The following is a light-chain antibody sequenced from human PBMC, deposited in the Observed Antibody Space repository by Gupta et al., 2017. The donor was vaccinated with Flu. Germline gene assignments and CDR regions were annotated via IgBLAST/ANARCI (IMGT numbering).Light chain of an antibody. CDR3: QVWDSGTSHVV. J-gene: IGLJ2*01. V-gene: IGLV3-21*02. Sequence: SSVLNQPPSVSLASGQTATIACGGDRIGNKNVHWYQQKPGQAPIQVVFDDSDRPSGIPERFSGSKFGDTATLTISRVEVGDEADYYCQVWDSGTSHVVFGGGTKLTVL. CDR1: RIGNKN. CDR2: DDS.